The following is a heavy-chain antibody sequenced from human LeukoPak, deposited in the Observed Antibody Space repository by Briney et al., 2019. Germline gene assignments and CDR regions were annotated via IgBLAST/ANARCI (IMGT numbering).Heavy chain of an antibody. CDR3: ATAYDILTGLDY. Sequence: APVKVSCKVSGYTLTELSMHWVRQAPGKGLEWMGGFDPEDGETIYAQKFQGRVTMTEDTSTDTAYMELSSLRSEDTAVYYCATAYDILTGLDYWGQGTLVTVSS. V-gene: IGHV1-24*01. CDR1: GYTLTELS. D-gene: IGHD3-9*01. CDR2: FDPEDGET. J-gene: IGHJ4*02.